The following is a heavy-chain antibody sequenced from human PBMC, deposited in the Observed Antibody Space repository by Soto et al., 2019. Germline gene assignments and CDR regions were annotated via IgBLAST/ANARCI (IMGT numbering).Heavy chain of an antibody. V-gene: IGHV4-61*01. CDR2: IYYSGST. J-gene: IGHJ4*02. CDR1: GGSVSSGSYC. D-gene: IGHD6-19*01. Sequence: SGTLSLTGTVSGGSVSSGSYCWIWIRQPPGKGLEWIGYIYYSGSTNYNPSLKSRVTISVDTSKNQFSLKLSSVTAADTAVYYCARSYSSGWYLFWGQGTLVTVSS. CDR3: ARSYSSGWYLF.